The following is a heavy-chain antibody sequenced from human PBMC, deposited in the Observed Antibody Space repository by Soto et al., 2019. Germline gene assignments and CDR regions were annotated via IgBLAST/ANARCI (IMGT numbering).Heavy chain of an antibody. J-gene: IGHJ3*02. CDR1: GFTFSSYG. CDR2: ISYDGSNK. Sequence: GGSLRLSCAASGFTFSSYGMHWVRQAPGKGLEWVAVISYDGSNKYYADSVKGRFTISRDNSKNTLYLQMNSLRAEDTAVYYCAKGLGGTRGAFDIWGQGTMVTVSS. D-gene: IGHD3-10*01. CDR3: AKGLGGTRGAFDI. V-gene: IGHV3-30*18.